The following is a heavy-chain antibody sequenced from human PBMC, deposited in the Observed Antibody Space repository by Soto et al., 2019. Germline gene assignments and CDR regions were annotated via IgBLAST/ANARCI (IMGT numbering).Heavy chain of an antibody. CDR3: ARGAFGGGYYANFDP. CDR1: GGSFNSHA. D-gene: IGHD3-3*01. Sequence: QVQLVQSGAEVKKPGSSVKVSCKASGGSFNSHAINWVRQAPGQGLEWMGGFIPVLGTANYAQKVQGRVTITADRSKTTAHMELTSLTSEDTAVYYCARGAFGGGYYANFDPWGQGTLVTVSS. CDR2: FIPVLGTA. J-gene: IGHJ5*02. V-gene: IGHV1-69*06.